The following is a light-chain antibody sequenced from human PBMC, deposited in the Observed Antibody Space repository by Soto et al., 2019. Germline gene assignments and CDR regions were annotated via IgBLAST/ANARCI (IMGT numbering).Light chain of an antibody. CDR2: GAS. V-gene: IGKV3-15*01. CDR1: QSVSSN. Sequence: EIVMTQSPATLSASPGERATLSCTASQSVSSNLAWYQQKPGQAPRLLIYGASTRATGIPARFSGSGSGTEFTLTISSLEPEDFAVYYCQQYGSSPLYTFGQGTKLEIK. J-gene: IGKJ2*01. CDR3: QQYGSSPLYT.